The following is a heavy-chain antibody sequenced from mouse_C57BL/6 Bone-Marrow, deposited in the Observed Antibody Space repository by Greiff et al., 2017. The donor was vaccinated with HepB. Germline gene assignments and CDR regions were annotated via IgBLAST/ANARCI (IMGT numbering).Heavy chain of an antibody. CDR2: IRSKSNNYAT. Sequence: EVKLVESGGGLVQPKGSLKLSCAASGFSFNTYAMNWVRQAPGKGLEWVARIRSKSNNYATYYADSVKDRFTISRDDSESMLYLQMNNLKTEDTAMYYCVRSDGYYLAYWGQGTLVTVSA. D-gene: IGHD2-3*01. CDR1: GFSFNTYA. CDR3: VRSDGYYLAY. V-gene: IGHV10-1*01. J-gene: IGHJ3*01.